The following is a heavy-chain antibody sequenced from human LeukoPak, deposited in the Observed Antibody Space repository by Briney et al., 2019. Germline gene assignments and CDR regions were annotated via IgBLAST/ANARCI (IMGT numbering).Heavy chain of an antibody. V-gene: IGHV3-73*01. D-gene: IGHD5-18*01. CDR3: TRLPGYSYGSVSGYGVVFDI. CDR1: GFTFSGSP. Sequence: GGSLRLSCAAYGFTFSGSPMHWVPQASGKGLEWVDRIISKANSYATAYAAWVKGRFTISRDDSKNTAYLQMNCLKTEDTAGYYCTRLPGYSYGSVSGYGVVFDIWGQGKMVPVSP. J-gene: IGHJ3*02. CDR2: IISKANSYAT.